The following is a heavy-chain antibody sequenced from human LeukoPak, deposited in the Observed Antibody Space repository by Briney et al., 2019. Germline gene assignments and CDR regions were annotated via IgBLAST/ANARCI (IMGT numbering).Heavy chain of an antibody. D-gene: IGHD3-9*01. V-gene: IGHV4-59*01. CDR3: ARAGYDILTGYSPLYYYGMDV. CDR2: IYYSGST. Sequence: SETLSLTCTVSGGSISSYYWSWIRQPPGKGLEWIGYIYYSGSTNYNPSLKSRGTISVDTSKNQFSLKLSSVTAADTAVYYCARAGYDILTGYSPLYYYGMDVWGQGTTVTVSS. J-gene: IGHJ6*02. CDR1: GGSISSYY.